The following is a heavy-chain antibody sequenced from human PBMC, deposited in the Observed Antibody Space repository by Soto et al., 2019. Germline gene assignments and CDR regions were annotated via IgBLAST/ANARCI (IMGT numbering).Heavy chain of an antibody. J-gene: IGHJ6*02. CDR2: IYYSGST. V-gene: IGHV4-31*03. CDR3: ARVGYSSRYYYYGMDV. D-gene: IGHD6-19*01. Sequence: QVQLQESGPGLVKPSQTLSLTCTVSGGSISSGGYYWSWIRQHPGKGLEWIGYIYYSGSTYFNPCRMSRVTIAVDTSKNQFSLNLRAVAAADTDVYYCARVGYSSRYYYYGMDVWGQGTTVTVSS. CDR1: GGSISSGGYY.